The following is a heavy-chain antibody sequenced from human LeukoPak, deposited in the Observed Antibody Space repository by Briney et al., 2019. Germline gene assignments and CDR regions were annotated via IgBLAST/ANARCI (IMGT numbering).Heavy chain of an antibody. J-gene: IGHJ3*02. D-gene: IGHD3-22*01. CDR2: ISYDGSNK. V-gene: IGHV3-30*18. CDR3: AKIWDSSGYYYGDAFDI. CDR1: GFTFSSYG. Sequence: GGSLRLSCAASGFTFSSYGMHWVRQAPGKGLEWVAVISYDGSNKYYADSVKGRFTISRDNSKNTLYLQMNSLRAEDTAVYYCAKIWDSSGYYYGDAFDIWGQGTMVTVSS.